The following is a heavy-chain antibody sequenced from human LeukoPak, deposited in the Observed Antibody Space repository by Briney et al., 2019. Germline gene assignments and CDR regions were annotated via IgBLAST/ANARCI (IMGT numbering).Heavy chain of an antibody. Sequence: GGTLRLSCAASGFTFSNYGMNWVRQAPGKGLQWVSAISGSGGSTYYADSVKGRFTISRDNSKNTLYLQMNSLRAEDTAVYYCASSTVTTDYFDYWGQGTLVTVSS. D-gene: IGHD4-17*01. CDR2: ISGSGGST. J-gene: IGHJ4*02. V-gene: IGHV3-23*01. CDR1: GFTFSNYG. CDR3: ASSTVTTDYFDY.